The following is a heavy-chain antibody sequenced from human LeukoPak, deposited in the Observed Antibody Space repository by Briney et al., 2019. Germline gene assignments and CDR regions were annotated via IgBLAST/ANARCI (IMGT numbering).Heavy chain of an antibody. CDR1: GYGFSTYD. CDR3: ARDDSGSVPY. CDR2: ISTGNGNT. J-gene: IGHJ4*02. Sequence: ASVKVSCKASGYGFSTYDMSWVRQAPGQGLELMGWISTGNGNTKYAQNFQGRVTLTTDTPTSTAYMELWSLRSDDTAVYYCARDDSGSVPYWGQGTLVTVSS. V-gene: IGHV1-18*01. D-gene: IGHD1-26*01.